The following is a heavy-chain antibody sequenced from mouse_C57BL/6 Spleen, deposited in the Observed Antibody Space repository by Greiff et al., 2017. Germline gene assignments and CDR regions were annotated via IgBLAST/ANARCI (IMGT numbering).Heavy chain of an antibody. Sequence: VQLKQSGAELVKPGASVKISCKASGYAFSSYWMNWVKQRPGKGLEWIGQIYPGDGDTNYNGKFKGKATLTADKSSSTAYMQLSSLTSEDSAVYFCARHYGYDDYAMDYWGQGTSVTVSS. CDR2: IYPGDGDT. J-gene: IGHJ4*01. V-gene: IGHV1-80*01. D-gene: IGHD2-2*01. CDR3: ARHYGYDDYAMDY. CDR1: GYAFSSYW.